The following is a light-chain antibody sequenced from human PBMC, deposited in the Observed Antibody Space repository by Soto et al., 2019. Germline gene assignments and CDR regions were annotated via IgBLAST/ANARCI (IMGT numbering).Light chain of an antibody. J-gene: IGKJ3*01. CDR1: QSVSDSY. CDR3: QQYCTSAL. Sequence: EIVLTQSPGTLSLSPGERATLSCRASQSVSDSYLAWYQQKPGQAPRLLIYASSRATGIPDRFSGSGSGTDFTLTISRLEPEDFAVYYCQQYCTSALFGPGTKVDIK. V-gene: IGKV3-20*01. CDR2: AS.